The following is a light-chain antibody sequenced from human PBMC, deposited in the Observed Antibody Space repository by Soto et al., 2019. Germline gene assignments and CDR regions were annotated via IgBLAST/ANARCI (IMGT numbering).Light chain of an antibody. CDR1: QSVSSK. CDR3: LQDYDYPRT. J-gene: IGKJ1*01. Sequence: EIVMTQSPATLSVSPGEGATLSCRASQSVSSKLAWYQQKPGQAPRLLIYGASTRATGIPARFSGSGSGTEFTLIISSLQSEDFATYYCLQDYDYPRTFGQGTKVELK. V-gene: IGKV3-15*01. CDR2: GAS.